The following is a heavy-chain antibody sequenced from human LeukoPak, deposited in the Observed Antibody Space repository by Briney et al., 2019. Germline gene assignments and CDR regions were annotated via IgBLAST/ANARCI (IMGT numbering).Heavy chain of an antibody. CDR1: GFTFSTYT. CDR3: ARGHSSGYCSGGSCYSAFDV. J-gene: IGHJ3*01. Sequence: GRSLRLSCAASGFTFSTYTMHWVRQAPGKGLEWVAVISYDGSNKYYADSVKGRFTISRDNSKNTLYLQMNSLRAEDTAVYYCARGHSSGYCSGGSCYSAFDVWGQGTMVTVSS. D-gene: IGHD2-15*01. CDR2: ISYDGSNK. V-gene: IGHV3-30-3*01.